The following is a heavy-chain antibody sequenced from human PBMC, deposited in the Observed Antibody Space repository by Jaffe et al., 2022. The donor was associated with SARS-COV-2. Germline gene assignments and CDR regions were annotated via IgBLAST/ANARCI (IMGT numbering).Heavy chain of an antibody. CDR1: GGSISSYY. D-gene: IGHD1-26*01. CDR2: IYYSGST. Sequence: QVQLQESGPGLVKPSETLSLTCTVSGGSISSYYWSWIRQPPGKGLEWIGYIYYSGSTNYNPSLKSRVTISVDTSKNQFSLKLSSVTAADTAVYYCARSFSGSYGTHFDYWGQGTLVTVSS. CDR3: ARSFSGSYGTHFDY. V-gene: IGHV4-59*08. J-gene: IGHJ4*02.